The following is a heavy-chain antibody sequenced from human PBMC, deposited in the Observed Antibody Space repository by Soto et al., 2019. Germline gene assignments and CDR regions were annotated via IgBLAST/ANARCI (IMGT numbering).Heavy chain of an antibody. CDR1: GGSISSGDYY. J-gene: IGHJ4*02. V-gene: IGHV4-30-4*08. D-gene: IGHD4-17*01. Sequence: PSETLSLTCTVSGGSISSGDYYWSWIRQPPGKGLERIGYIYYSGSTYYNPSLKSRVTISVDTSKNQFSLKLSSVTAADTAVYYCARDYGGNSFLDYWGQGTLVTVSS. CDR3: ARDYGGNSFLDY. CDR2: IYYSGST.